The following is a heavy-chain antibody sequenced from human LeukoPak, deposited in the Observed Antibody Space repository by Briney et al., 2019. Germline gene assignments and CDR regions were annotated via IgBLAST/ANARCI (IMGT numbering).Heavy chain of an antibody. Sequence: ASVKVSCKASGYTFTSYAMHWVRQAPGQRLEWMRWINAGNGNKKYSQKFQGRVTITRDTSASTAYMELSSLRSEDTAVYYCARVGQGGYSGYDYRGLDYWGQGTLVTASS. CDR1: GYTFTSYA. V-gene: IGHV1-3*01. CDR2: INAGNGNK. CDR3: ARVGQGGYSGYDYRGLDY. D-gene: IGHD5-12*01. J-gene: IGHJ4*02.